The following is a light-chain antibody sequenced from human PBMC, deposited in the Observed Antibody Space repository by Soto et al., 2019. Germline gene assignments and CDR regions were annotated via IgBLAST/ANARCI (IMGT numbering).Light chain of an antibody. Sequence: EIVMTQSPATLSVSPGDRATLSCRASQSVSSNLAWYQQKPGQAPRLVIYGASTRATAIPARFSGSGSGTEFTLTISSLQSEDFAVYYCQQYAAWPPLTFGGGTKVEIK. V-gene: IGKV3-15*01. CDR1: QSVSSN. CDR3: QQYAAWPPLT. J-gene: IGKJ4*01. CDR2: GAS.